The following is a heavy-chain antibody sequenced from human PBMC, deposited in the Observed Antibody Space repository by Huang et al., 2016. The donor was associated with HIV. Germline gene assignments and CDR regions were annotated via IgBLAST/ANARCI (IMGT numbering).Heavy chain of an antibody. J-gene: IGHJ4*02. CDR1: GYTFTTYG. Sequence: QVQLVQSGAEVKKPGASVKVSCKASGYTFTTYGISWVRQAPGQGLEWMGWISTYTGNTNFAQTLQVRVTMTTDTSTSTAYMELRSLSSDDTAVYYCARGVGKHFDYWGQGTLVTVSS. CDR3: ARGVGKHFDY. V-gene: IGHV1-18*01. D-gene: IGHD3-10*01. CDR2: ISTYTGNT.